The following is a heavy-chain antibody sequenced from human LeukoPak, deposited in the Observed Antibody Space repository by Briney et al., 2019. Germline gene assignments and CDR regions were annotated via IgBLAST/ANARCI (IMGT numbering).Heavy chain of an antibody. V-gene: IGHV3-21*01. CDR2: ISSSSSYI. D-gene: IGHD6-13*01. Sequence: PGGSLRLSCAASGFTFSNYSMNWVRQAPGKGLEWVSSISSSSSYIYYADSVKGRFTISRDNAKNSLYLQMNSLRAEDTAVYYCARGFEQQLASTDYWGQGTLVTVSS. CDR3: ARGFEQQLASTDY. CDR1: GFTFSNYS. J-gene: IGHJ4*02.